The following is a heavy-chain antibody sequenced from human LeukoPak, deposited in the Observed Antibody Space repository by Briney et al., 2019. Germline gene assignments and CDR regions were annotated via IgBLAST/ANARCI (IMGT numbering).Heavy chain of an antibody. J-gene: IGHJ4*02. CDR1: GFAFSSYW. CDR3: ARYAVSYGTD. V-gene: IGHV3-74*01. CDR2: ITADGSGS. D-gene: IGHD3-16*01. Sequence: GGSLRLSCAASGFAFSSYWMHWVRQAPGGGLVWVARITADGSGSNYADSVKGRFTISRDNDKNTLYLQMHSLRAEDTAIYYCARYAVSYGTDWGQGTLVTVSS.